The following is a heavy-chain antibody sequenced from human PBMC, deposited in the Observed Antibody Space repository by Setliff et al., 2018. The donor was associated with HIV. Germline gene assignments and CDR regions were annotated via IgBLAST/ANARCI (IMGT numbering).Heavy chain of an antibody. J-gene: IGHJ4*02. CDR2: ITNSGGST. CDR1: GFTFSSYA. Sequence: GGSLRLSCAASGFTFSSYAMYWVRQAPGKGLEYVSAITNSGGSTYYADSVKGRFTISRDNSKSTLYLQMGSLRAEDMAVYYCASFYCSGGSCYSGPLGYWGQGTLVTASS. D-gene: IGHD2-15*01. V-gene: IGHV3-64*02. CDR3: ASFYCSGGSCYSGPLGY.